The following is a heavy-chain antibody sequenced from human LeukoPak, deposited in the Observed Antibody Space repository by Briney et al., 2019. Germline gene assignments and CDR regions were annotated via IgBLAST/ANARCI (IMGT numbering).Heavy chain of an antibody. CDR2: ISSNNNYI. J-gene: IGHJ3*02. Sequence: NPGGSLRLSCATSGFTFSSYSMNWVRQAPGKGLEWVSSISSNNNYIYYADSVKGRFTISRENARNTLYLQMSRLRAEDTAIYYCARDTSGSSSYDAFDIWGQGTMVTVSS. D-gene: IGHD1-26*01. CDR1: GFTFSSYS. V-gene: IGHV3-21*06. CDR3: ARDTSGSSSYDAFDI.